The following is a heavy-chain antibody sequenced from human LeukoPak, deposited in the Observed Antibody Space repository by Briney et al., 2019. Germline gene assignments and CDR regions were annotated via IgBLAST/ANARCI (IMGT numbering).Heavy chain of an antibody. Sequence: SVKVSRKASGGTFSSYAISWVRQAPGQGLEWMGGIIPIFGTANYAQKFQGRVTITADKSTSTAYMELSSLRSEDTAVYYCARAGDQGDAFDIWGQGTMVTVSS. D-gene: IGHD3-10*01. J-gene: IGHJ3*02. V-gene: IGHV1-69*06. CDR3: ARAGDQGDAFDI. CDR2: IIPIFGTA. CDR1: GGTFSSYA.